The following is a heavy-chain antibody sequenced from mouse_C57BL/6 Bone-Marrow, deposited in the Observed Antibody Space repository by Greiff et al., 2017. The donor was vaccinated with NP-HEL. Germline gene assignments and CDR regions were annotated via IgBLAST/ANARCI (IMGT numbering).Heavy chain of an antibody. CDR1: GYTFTSYW. CDR2: IYPGSGST. Sequence: QVQLQQPGAALVKPGASVKMSCKASGYTFTSYWITWVKPRPGQGLEWIGDIYPGSGSTNYNEKFKSKATLTVDTSSSTAYMQLSSPTSEDSVGYYCARPYDYDTYYYAMDYWGQGKSETASP. J-gene: IGHJ4*01. CDR3: ARPYDYDTYYYAMDY. V-gene: IGHV1-55*01. D-gene: IGHD2-4*01.